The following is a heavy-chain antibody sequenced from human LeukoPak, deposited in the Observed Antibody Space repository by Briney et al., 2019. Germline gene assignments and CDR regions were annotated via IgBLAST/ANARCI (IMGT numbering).Heavy chain of an antibody. J-gene: IGHJ6*02. V-gene: IGHV3-23*01. CDR1: GFTFSSYA. CDR2: ISGSGGST. CDR3: AGANPAARARYYYYGMDV. Sequence: PGGSLRLSCAASGFTFSSYAMSWVRQAPGKGLEWVSAISGSGGSTYYADSVKGRFTISRDNSKNTLYLQMNSLRAEDTAVYYCAGANPAARARYYYYGMDVWGQGTTVTVPS. D-gene: IGHD2-2*01.